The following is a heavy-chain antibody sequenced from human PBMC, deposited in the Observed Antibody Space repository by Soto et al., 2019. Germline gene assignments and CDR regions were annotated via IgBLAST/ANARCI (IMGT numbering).Heavy chain of an antibody. CDR3: ATQTASYYYEYEP. D-gene: IGHD3-22*01. J-gene: IGHJ5*02. CDR2: IYYSGST. V-gene: IGHV4-61*01. Sequence: SETLSLTCTVSGGSVNSGSFYWNWIRQPPGKGLEWIGYIYYSGSTNYNPSLKIRVTISIDTSKNQFSLKLRSVTAADTAVYYCATQTASYYYEYEPWGQGTLVTVSS. CDR1: GGSVNSGSFY.